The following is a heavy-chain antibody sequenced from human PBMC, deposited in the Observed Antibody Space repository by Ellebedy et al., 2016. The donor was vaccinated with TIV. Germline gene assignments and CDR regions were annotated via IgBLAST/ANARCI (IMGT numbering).Heavy chain of an antibody. D-gene: IGHD4-17*01. J-gene: IGHJ5*02. Sequence: PGGSLRLSCVASGFSFRSYWMSWVRQAPGKGLEWVANIYQDGSNQYYVDSVKGRFTISRDNADTSLFLQMNSLRAEDTAVYYCARRGSYGDYAVQINSWLDTWGRGTLVAVSS. V-gene: IGHV3-7*01. CDR2: IYQDGSNQ. CDR3: ARRGSYGDYAVQINSWLDT. CDR1: GFSFRSYW.